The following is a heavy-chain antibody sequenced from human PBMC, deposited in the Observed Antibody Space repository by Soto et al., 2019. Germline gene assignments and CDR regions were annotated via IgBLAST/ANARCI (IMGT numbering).Heavy chain of an antibody. CDR3: ARGPDLWSSSSTHYFDY. Sequence: GGSLRLSCAASGFTFSSYGMHWVRQAPGKGLEWVAVIWYDGSNKYYADSVKGRFTISRDNSKNTLYLQMNSLRAEDTAVYYCARGPDLWSSSSTHYFDYWGQGTLVTVSS. CDR1: GFTFSSYG. CDR2: IWYDGSNK. V-gene: IGHV3-33*01. D-gene: IGHD3-3*01. J-gene: IGHJ4*02.